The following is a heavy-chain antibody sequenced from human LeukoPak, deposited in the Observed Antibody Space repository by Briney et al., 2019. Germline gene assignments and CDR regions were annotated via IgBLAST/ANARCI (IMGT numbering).Heavy chain of an antibody. CDR3: AKDYY. CDR2: IRADGVST. J-gene: IGHJ4*02. Sequence: GGSLRLSCAASGFTFSSPVMSWVRQAPGKGLEWVSLIRADGVSTYYADSVKGRFTISRDNSKNSLYLQMNSLRTEDTALYYCAKDYYWGQGTLVTVSS. CDR1: GFTFSSPV. V-gene: IGHV3-43*02.